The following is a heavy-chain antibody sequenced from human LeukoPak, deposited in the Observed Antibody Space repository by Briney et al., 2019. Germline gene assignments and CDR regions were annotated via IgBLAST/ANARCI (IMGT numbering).Heavy chain of an antibody. D-gene: IGHD6-6*01. V-gene: IGHV4-4*07. CDR3: ARSLSSSSAYYYYYYMDV. Sequence: SETLSLTCTVSGGSISSYYWSWIRQPAGKGLEWIGRIYTSGSTNYNPSLKSRVTMSVDTSKNQFSLKLSSVTAADTAVYYCARSLSSSSAYYYYYYMDVWGKGTTVTVSS. CDR1: GGSISSYY. CDR2: IYTSGST. J-gene: IGHJ6*03.